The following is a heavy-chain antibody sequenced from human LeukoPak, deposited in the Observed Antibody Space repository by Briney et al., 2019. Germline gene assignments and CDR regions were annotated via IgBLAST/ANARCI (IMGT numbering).Heavy chain of an antibody. D-gene: IGHD6-19*01. CDR2: MNPNSGNT. V-gene: IGHV1-8*01. CDR1: GYTFTSYD. CDR3: ARAGNGGSGWYRDYYYYMDI. Sequence: ASVKVSCKASGYTFTSYDINWVRQATGQGLEWMGWMNPNSGNTGYAQKFQGRVTMTRNTSISTAYMELSSLRSEDTAVYYCARAGNGGSGWYRDYYYYMDIWGQGTMVTVS. J-gene: IGHJ6*03.